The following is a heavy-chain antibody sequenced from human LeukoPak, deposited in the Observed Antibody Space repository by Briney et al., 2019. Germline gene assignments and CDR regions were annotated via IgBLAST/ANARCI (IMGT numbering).Heavy chain of an antibody. Sequence: GASVKVSCKASGYAFTRYGISWVRQAPGQGLEWMGWISAYNGNTQYAQKLQGRVTMTTDTSTSTVYMELRSLRSDDTAVYYCGRRYYYGSGSYSDYWGQGTLVTVSS. D-gene: IGHD3-10*01. V-gene: IGHV1-18*01. CDR1: GYAFTRYG. CDR2: ISAYNGNT. CDR3: GRRYYYGSGSYSDY. J-gene: IGHJ4*02.